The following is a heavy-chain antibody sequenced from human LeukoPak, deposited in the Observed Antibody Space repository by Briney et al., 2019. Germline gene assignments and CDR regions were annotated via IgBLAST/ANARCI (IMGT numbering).Heavy chain of an antibody. D-gene: IGHD3-9*01. V-gene: IGHV3-30*02. CDR2: IRYDGSNK. J-gene: IGHJ4*02. CDR3: ATKSLRYFDSFDY. Sequence: GGSLRLSCAASGFTFSSYGMHWVRQAPGKGLEWVAFIRYDGSNKYYADSVKGRFTISRDNSKNTLYLQMNSLRAEDTAVYYCATKSLRYFDSFDYWGQGTLVTVSS. CDR1: GFTFSSYG.